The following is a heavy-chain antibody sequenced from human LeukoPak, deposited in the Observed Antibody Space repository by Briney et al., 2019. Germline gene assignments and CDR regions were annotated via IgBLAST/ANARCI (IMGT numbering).Heavy chain of an antibody. J-gene: IGHJ4*02. CDR1: GFTFSSYA. D-gene: IGHD5-24*01. CDR2: ISGSGGST. Sequence: GGSLRLSCAASGFTFSSYAMSWVRQAPGKGLEGVSAISGSGGSTYYADSVKGRFTISRDNSKNTLYLQMNSLRAEDTAVYYCAKDGGYGYNLASNYFDYWGQGTLVTVSS. CDR3: AKDGGYGYNLASNYFDY. V-gene: IGHV3-23*01.